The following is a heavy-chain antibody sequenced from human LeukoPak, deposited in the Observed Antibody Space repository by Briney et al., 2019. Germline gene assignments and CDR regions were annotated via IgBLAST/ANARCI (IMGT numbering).Heavy chain of an antibody. J-gene: IGHJ4*02. CDR2: ISGSGGST. CDR1: GFIFSSYA. Sequence: GGSLRLSCAASGFIFSSYAMSWVRQAPGKRLEWVSAISGSGGSTYYADSVKGRFTISRDNSKNTLYLQMNSLRAEDTAVYYCAKDPMTTVTTVDSDWGQGALVTVSS. V-gene: IGHV3-23*01. CDR3: AKDPMTTVTTVDSD. D-gene: IGHD4-17*01.